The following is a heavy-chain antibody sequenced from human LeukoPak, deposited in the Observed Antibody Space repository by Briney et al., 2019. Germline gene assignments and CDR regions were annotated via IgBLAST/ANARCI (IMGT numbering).Heavy chain of an antibody. D-gene: IGHD1-26*01. V-gene: IGHV3-33*01. CDR1: GFTFSSYG. CDR2: IWYDGSNK. J-gene: IGHJ4*02. CDR3: TPHRDGSYPFDY. Sequence: PGGSLRLSCAASGFTFSSYGMHWVRQAPGKGLEWVALIWYDGSNKYYADSVKGRFTISRDNSKNTLYLQMNSLRAEDTAVYYCTPHRDGSYPFDYWGQGTLVTVST.